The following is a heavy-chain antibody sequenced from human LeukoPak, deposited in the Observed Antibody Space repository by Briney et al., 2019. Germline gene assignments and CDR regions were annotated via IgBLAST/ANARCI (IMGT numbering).Heavy chain of an antibody. Sequence: GGSLRLSGVASGFIFRNYWMSWVRQAPGKGLDWVANINQDGTEKYYAHSVRGRFTISRDNAKNSVHLQMNNLRAEDTALYYCAVLEGLFWGQGTLVTVSS. CDR3: AVLEGLF. CDR2: INQDGTEK. V-gene: IGHV3-7*03. J-gene: IGHJ4*02. D-gene: IGHD5-24*01. CDR1: GFIFRNYW.